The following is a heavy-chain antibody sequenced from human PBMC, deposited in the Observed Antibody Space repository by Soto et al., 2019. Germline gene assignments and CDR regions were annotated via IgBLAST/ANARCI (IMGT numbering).Heavy chain of an antibody. CDR3: ATGGIYYEA. D-gene: IGHD1-26*01. CDR2: ISTSGSPA. V-gene: IGHV3-11*01. J-gene: IGHJ5*02. CDR1: GFAFRHNY. Sequence: QVHLVESGGGLVKPGGSLRLSCTVCGFAFRHNYLTWIRQAPGKGLEWLAYISTSGSPAYYADSVKGRFTISTDNAKKSLYLQMDSLRAEDTGVYYCATGGIYYEAWGQGTLVTVSS.